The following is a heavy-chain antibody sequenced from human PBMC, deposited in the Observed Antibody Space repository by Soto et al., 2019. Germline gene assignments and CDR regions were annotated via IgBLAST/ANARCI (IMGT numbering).Heavy chain of an antibody. J-gene: IGHJ4*02. Sequence: SETLSLTCTVSGGSISSGDYYWSWIRQPPGKGLEGTGYNYYRGITYYNPNPKSRVNISEDTSKTQYSLKRRSVIAADTAGYYCARGSTYSYGPVNYESSGSYYFDDWGQGTLVTVSS. D-gene: IGHD3-22*01. CDR1: GGSISSGDYY. V-gene: IGHV4-30-4*01. CDR2: NYYRGIT. CDR3: ARGSTYSYGPVNYESSGSYYFDD.